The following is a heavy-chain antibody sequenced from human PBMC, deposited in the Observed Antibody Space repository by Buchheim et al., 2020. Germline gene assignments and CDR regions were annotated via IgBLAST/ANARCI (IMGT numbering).Heavy chain of an antibody. CDR3: ARVRGRAVTGRVFDY. CDR1: GGSISSDYYY. D-gene: IGHD4-17*01. J-gene: IGHJ4*02. CDR2: IYNSGST. V-gene: IGHV4-30-4*01. Sequence: QVQLQESGPGLVKPSQTLSLTCTVSGGSISSDYYYWSWIRQPPGKGLEWIGYIYNSGSTYYNPSLKSRVTISLDTSKNQVSLKLSSVTAADTAVYYCARVRGRAVTGRVFDYWGQGTL.